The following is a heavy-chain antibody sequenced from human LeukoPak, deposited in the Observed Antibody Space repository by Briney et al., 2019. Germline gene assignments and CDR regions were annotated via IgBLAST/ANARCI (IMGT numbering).Heavy chain of an antibody. J-gene: IGHJ3*02. D-gene: IGHD5-18*01. CDR2: IYSGGIYNDGTT. CDR1: GFTVSSNY. CDR3: ARRELLGYSYGLRTFNI. V-gene: IGHV3-66*04. Sequence: GGSLRLSCAASGFTVSSNYMSWVRQAPGKGLEWVSVIYSGGIYNDGTTNYGDSVKGRFTISRDNSKNTLYLQMNSLRAEDTAVYYCARRELLGYSYGLRTFNIWGQGTTVTVPS.